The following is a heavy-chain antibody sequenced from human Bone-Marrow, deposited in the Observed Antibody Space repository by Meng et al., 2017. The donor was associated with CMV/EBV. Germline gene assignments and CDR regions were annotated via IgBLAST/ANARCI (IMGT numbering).Heavy chain of an antibody. D-gene: IGHD5-24*01. CDR1: GYTFTSYG. CDR2: IIPIFGTA. Sequence: SVKVSCKASGYTFTSYGISWVRQAPGQGLEWMGGIIPIFGTANYAQKFQGRVTITTDESTSTAYMELSSLRSEDTAVYYCAREWLQSLYYYGMDVWGQGTTVTVSS. J-gene: IGHJ6*02. CDR3: AREWLQSLYYYGMDV. V-gene: IGHV1-69*05.